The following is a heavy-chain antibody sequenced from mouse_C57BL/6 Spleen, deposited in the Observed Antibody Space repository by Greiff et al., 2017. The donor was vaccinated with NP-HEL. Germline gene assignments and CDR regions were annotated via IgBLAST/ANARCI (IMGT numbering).Heavy chain of an antibody. CDR1: GYAFSSSW. J-gene: IGHJ3*01. D-gene: IGHD4-1*01. V-gene: IGHV1-82*01. CDR3: ARATGAR. Sequence: VQLQESGPELVKPGASVKISCKASGYAFSSSWMNWVKQRPGKGLEWIGRIYPGDGDTNYNGKFKGKATLTADKSSSTAYMQLSSLTSEDSAVYFCARATGARWGQGTLVTVSA. CDR2: IYPGDGDT.